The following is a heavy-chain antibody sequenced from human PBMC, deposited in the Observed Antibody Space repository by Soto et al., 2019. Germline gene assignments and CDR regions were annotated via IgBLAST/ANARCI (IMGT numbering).Heavy chain of an antibody. J-gene: IGHJ4*02. CDR1: GGSLRRGSYY. D-gene: IGHD3-22*01. CDR2: IYHGGAT. Sequence: SETLSLTCTVSGGSLRRGSYYWILIRQPPGKGLEWIGYIYHGGATTYNASLKSRVTISVDTSKNQFFLKVNSVTAADTAVYFCARDSSGRHDYWGQGTPVTVSS. CDR3: ARDSSGRHDY. V-gene: IGHV4-61*01.